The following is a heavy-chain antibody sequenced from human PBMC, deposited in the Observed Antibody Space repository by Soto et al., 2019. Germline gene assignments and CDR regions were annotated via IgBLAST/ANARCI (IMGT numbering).Heavy chain of an antibody. D-gene: IGHD3-16*01. CDR1: GFTFDDYG. CDR2: INWNGGST. CDR3: ARYPLTANYDYYYMDV. Sequence: EVQLVESGGGVVRPGGSLRLSCAASGFTFDDYGMSWVRQAPGKGMEWVSGINWNGGSTGYADSVKGRFTISRDNAKNSLYLQMNSLRAEDTALDHCARYPLTANYDYYYMDVWGKGTTVTVSS. V-gene: IGHV3-20*01. J-gene: IGHJ6*03.